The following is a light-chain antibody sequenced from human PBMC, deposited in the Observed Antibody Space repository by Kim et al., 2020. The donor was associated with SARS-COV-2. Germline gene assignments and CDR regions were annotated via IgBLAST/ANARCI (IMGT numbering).Light chain of an antibody. J-gene: IGKJ2*03. V-gene: IGKV1-39*01. CDR1: QSISNY. CDR2: AAS. Sequence: SASVGDRVTITGRASQSISNYLNWYQQEPGKAPKRLIYAASSLQSGVSSRFSGSGSGTDFTLTIGSLQPEDFATYFCQQSYKTPFSFGQGTKLEI. CDR3: QQSYKTPFS.